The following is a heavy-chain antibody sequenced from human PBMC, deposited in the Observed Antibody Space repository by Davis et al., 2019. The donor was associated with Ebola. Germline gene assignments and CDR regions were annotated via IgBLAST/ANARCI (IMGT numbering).Heavy chain of an antibody. J-gene: IGHJ4*02. Sequence: ASVKVSCKASGFTFSSHSFHWVRQAPGQGLEWMGIINPSGENTVYAQKFQGRVTMTRDTSTSTVYMELSSLRSEDTAVYYCARDQATVTTSYFDYWGQGTLVTVSS. D-gene: IGHD4-11*01. CDR3: ARDQATVTTSYFDY. CDR1: GFTFSSHS. V-gene: IGHV1-46*01. CDR2: INPSGENT.